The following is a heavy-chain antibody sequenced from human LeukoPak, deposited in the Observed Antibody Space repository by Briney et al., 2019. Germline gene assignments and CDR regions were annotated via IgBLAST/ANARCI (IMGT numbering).Heavy chain of an antibody. CDR1: GVSFRNYG. Sequence: PGGSLRLSCAASGVSFRNYGMSWVRQAPGGGLEWVSVVSESGRSAYYTDSVKGRFTISRDNSKNTLYLKMNSLRVEDTAVYYCARLRGDYYFDCWGQGTLVTVSS. CDR3: ARLRGDYYFDC. J-gene: IGHJ4*02. V-gene: IGHV3-23*01. CDR2: VSESGRSA. D-gene: IGHD3-16*01.